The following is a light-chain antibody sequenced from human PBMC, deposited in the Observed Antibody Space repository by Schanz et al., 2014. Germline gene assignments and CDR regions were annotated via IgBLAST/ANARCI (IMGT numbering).Light chain of an antibody. J-gene: IGKJ4*01. V-gene: IGKV3-20*01. Sequence: EIVMTQSPDTLSVSPGERATLSCRASQSVSSSYLAWYQQKPGQAPRLLIYGASSRATGIPDRFSGSGSGTDFTLTISRLEPEDFAVYYCQQYGSSPPLTFGGGTKVEIK. CDR2: GAS. CDR1: QSVSSSY. CDR3: QQYGSSPPLT.